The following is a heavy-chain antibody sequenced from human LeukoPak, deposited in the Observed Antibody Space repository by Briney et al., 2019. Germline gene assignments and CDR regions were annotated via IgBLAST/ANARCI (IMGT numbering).Heavy chain of an antibody. CDR1: GFTFSTYG. Sequence: PGGSLRLSCAASGFTFSTYGVHWVRQAPAKGLEWVAFIGYDANNKYYADSVKGRFTISRDNSKNTLYLQMNSLRAEDTAVYYCAELGITMIGGVWGKGTTVTISS. CDR3: AELGITMIGGV. J-gene: IGHJ6*04. CDR2: IGYDANNK. V-gene: IGHV3-30*02. D-gene: IGHD3-10*02.